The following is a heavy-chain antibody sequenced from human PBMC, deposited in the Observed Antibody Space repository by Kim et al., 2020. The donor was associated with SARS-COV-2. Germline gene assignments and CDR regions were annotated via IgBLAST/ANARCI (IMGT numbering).Heavy chain of an antibody. Sequence: SVKVSCKASGGTFSSYTISWVRQAPGQGLEWMGRIIPILGIANYAQKFQGRVTITADKSTSTAYMELSSLRSEDTAVYYCARDVYSSGWYSVNWFDPWGQGTLVTVSS. D-gene: IGHD6-19*01. CDR1: GGTFSSYT. V-gene: IGHV1-69*04. CDR2: IIPILGIA. CDR3: ARDVYSSGWYSVNWFDP. J-gene: IGHJ5*02.